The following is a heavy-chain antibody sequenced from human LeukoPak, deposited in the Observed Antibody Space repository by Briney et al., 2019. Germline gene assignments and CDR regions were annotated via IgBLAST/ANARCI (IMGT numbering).Heavy chain of an antibody. CDR2: INPNSGGT. J-gene: IGHJ5*02. Sequence: ASVKVSCKASGYTFTEYFINWVRQAPGQGLEWMGRINPNSGGTNYAQKFQGRVTMTRDTSISTAYLELNRLTSDDTAVYYCARDPSGSNWYDPWAREPWSPSPQ. CDR1: GYTFTEYF. CDR3: ARDPSGSNWYDP. V-gene: IGHV1-2*06.